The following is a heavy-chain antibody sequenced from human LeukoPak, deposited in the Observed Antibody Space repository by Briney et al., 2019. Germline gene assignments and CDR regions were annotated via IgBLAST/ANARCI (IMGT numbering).Heavy chain of an antibody. CDR3: ARCSSGWYRFDY. J-gene: IGHJ4*02. CDR1: GYSISSGYY. Sequence: SETLSLTCTVSGYSISSGYYWGWIRQPPGKGLEWIGSIYHSGSTYYNPSLKSRVTISVDTSKNQFSLKLSSVTAADTAVYYCARCSSGWYRFDYWGQGTLVTVSS. V-gene: IGHV4-38-2*02. D-gene: IGHD6-19*01. CDR2: IYHSGST.